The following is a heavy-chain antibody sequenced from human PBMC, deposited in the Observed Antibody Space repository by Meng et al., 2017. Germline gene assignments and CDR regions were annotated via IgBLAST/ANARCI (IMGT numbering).Heavy chain of an antibody. CDR3: ARGLNDYVWGSYRHFDY. J-gene: IGHJ4*02. CDR1: GYTLTSYD. CDR2: MNPNSGNT. V-gene: IGHV1-8*01. D-gene: IGHD3-16*02. Sequence: QVQLVQSGAEVKKPGASVKVSCKASGYTLTSYDINWVRQATGQGLEWMGWMNPNSGNTGYAQKFQGRVTMTRNTSISTAYMELSSLRSEDTAVYYCARGLNDYVWGSYRHFDYWGQGTLVTVSS.